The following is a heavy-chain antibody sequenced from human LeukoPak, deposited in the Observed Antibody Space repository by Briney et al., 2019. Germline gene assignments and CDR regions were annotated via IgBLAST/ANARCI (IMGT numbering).Heavy chain of an antibody. CDR1: GFTSSDHY. Sequence: GGSLRLSCAASGFTSSDHYMDWVRQAPGKGLEWIGRSRNKANSYSTEYAASVNGRFTISRDESENSLYLQMNGLKTEDTAVYYCGVGASIANYYSYMDVWGKGTTVTVSS. J-gene: IGHJ6*03. D-gene: IGHD1-26*01. CDR2: SRNKANSYST. V-gene: IGHV3-72*01. CDR3: GVGASIANYYSYMDV.